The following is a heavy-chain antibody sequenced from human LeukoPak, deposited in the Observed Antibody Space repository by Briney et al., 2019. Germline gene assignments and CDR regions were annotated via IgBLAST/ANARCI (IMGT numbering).Heavy chain of an antibody. CDR2: INPNSGGT. D-gene: IGHD3-9*01. CDR3: ARVTNPINYDILTGYYYYYYYYMDV. J-gene: IGHJ6*03. V-gene: IGHV1-2*02. CDR1: GYTFTGYY. Sequence: ASVKVSCKASGYTFTGYYMHWVRQAPGQGLEWMGWINPNSGGTNYAQKFQGRVTMTRDTSISTAYMELSRLRSDDTAVYYCARVTNPINYDILTGYYYYYYYYMDVWGKGTTVTISS.